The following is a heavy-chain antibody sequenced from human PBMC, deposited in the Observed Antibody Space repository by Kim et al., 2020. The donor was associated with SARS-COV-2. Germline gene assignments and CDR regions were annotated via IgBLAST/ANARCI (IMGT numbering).Heavy chain of an antibody. CDR1: GFTFGDYA. Sequence: GGSLRLSCAASGFTFGDYAMHWVRQAPGKGLEWVSGISWNSGSIGYADSVKGRFTISRDNAKNSLYLQMNSLRAEDTALYYCAKAFAVTTQDTRTSYYYGMDVWGQGTTVTVSS. J-gene: IGHJ6*02. D-gene: IGHD4-17*01. CDR3: AKAFAVTTQDTRTSYYYGMDV. CDR2: ISWNSGSI. V-gene: IGHV3-9*01.